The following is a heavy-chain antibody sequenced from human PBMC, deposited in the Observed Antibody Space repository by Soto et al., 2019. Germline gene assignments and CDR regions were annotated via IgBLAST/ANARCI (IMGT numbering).Heavy chain of an antibody. D-gene: IGHD4-17*01. CDR2: IWYDGSNK. CDR3: ASESHYGGNSGDAFDI. J-gene: IGHJ3*02. CDR1: GFTFSSYG. Sequence: QVQLVESGGGVVQPGRSLRLSCAASGFTFSSYGMHWVRQAPGKGLEWVAVIWYDGSNKYYADSVKGRFTISRDNSKNTLYLQMNSLRAEDTAVYYCASESHYGGNSGDAFDIWGQGTMVTVSS. V-gene: IGHV3-33*01.